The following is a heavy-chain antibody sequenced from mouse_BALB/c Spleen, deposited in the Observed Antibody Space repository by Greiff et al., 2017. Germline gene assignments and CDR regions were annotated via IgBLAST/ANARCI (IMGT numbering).Heavy chain of an antibody. D-gene: IGHD2-4*01. CDR1: GFTFSSYG. CDR2: ISSGGSYT. CDR3: ARHLGDYDDV. Sequence: DVKLVESGGDLVKPGGSLKLSCAASGFTFSSYGMSWVRQTPDKRLEWVATISSGGSYTYYPDSVKGRFTISRDNAKNTLYLQMSSLKSEDTAMYYCARHLGDYDDVWGAGTTVTVSS. V-gene: IGHV5-6*02. J-gene: IGHJ1*01.